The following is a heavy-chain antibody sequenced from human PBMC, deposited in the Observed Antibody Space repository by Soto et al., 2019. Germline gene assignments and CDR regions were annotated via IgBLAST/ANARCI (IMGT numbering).Heavy chain of an antibody. CDR1: GFPFSNAW. D-gene: IGHD3-22*01. CDR3: TTEEAHMIVEPDYFDY. V-gene: IGHV3-15*07. J-gene: IGHJ4*02. Sequence: GGSLRLSCAASGFPFSNAWMNWVRQAPGKGLEWVGRIKSKTDGGTTDYAAPVKGRFTISRDDSKNTLYLQMNSLKTEDTAVYYCTTEEAHMIVEPDYFDYWGQGTLVTVSS. CDR2: IKSKTDGGTT.